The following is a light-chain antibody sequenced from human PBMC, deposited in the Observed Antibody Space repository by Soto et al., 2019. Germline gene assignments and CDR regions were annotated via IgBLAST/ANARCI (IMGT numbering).Light chain of an antibody. CDR1: QSVSSY. CDR3: QQRSNWPLT. CDR2: DAS. V-gene: IGKV3-11*01. Sequence: EIVLTQSPATLSLSPGERATRACGASQSVSSYLAWYQQKPGQAPRLLIYDASNRATGIPARFSGSGSGTDFTLTISSLEPEDFAVYYCQQRSNWPLTFGQGTKVDIK. J-gene: IGKJ1*01.